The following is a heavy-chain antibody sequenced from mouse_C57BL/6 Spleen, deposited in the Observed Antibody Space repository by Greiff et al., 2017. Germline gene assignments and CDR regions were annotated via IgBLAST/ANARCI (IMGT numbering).Heavy chain of an antibody. CDR2: IDPNSGGT. CDR1: GYTFTSYW. V-gene: IGHV1-72*01. J-gene: IGHJ2*01. CDR3: ARSAAYYRTHFDD. D-gene: IGHD2-14*01. Sequence: QVQLKQPGAELVKPGASVKLSCKASGYTFTSYWLHWVKQWPGRGLEWIGRIDPNSGGTKSNEKFKSKATLTVDKPSSTAYMQLSSLTSEYSAVYYGARSAAYYRTHFDDWGQGTTLTVSS.